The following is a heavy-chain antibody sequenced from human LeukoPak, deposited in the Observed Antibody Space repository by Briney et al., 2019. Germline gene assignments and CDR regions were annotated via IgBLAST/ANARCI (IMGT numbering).Heavy chain of an antibody. CDR1: GASISSGGYY. V-gene: IGHV4-30-2*01. Sequence: PSETLSLTCTVSGASISSGGYYWSWIRQPPGKGLEWIGYTYHSGSTYYNPSLKSRVTISVDRSKNQFSLKLSSVTAADTAVYYCARKIAARPQGYFDYWGQGTLVTVSS. D-gene: IGHD6-6*01. CDR2: TYHSGST. CDR3: ARKIAARPQGYFDY. J-gene: IGHJ4*02.